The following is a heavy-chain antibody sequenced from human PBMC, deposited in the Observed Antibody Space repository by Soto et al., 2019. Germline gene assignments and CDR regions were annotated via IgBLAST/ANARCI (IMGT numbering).Heavy chain of an antibody. V-gene: IGHV1-18*01. CDR2: ISAYNGNT. CDR3: ARDTSITMIVVARARRGWFDP. CDR1: GYTFTSYG. Sequence: QVQLVQSGAEVKKPGASVKVSCKASGYTFTSYGISWVRQAPGQGLEWMGWISAYNGNTNYAQKLQGRVTMTTDTSTSTAYMELRSLRSDDTAVYYCARDTSITMIVVARARRGWFDPWGQGTLVTVSS. D-gene: IGHD3-22*01. J-gene: IGHJ5*02.